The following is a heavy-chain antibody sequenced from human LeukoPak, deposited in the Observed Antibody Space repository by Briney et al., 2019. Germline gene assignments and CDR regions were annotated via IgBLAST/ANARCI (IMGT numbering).Heavy chain of an antibody. CDR3: ARDYLALLGGAPYDAFDI. CDR2: ISSSSSTI. D-gene: IGHD1-26*01. CDR1: GFTFSSYS. J-gene: IGHJ3*02. Sequence: GGSLRLSCAASGFTFSSYSMNWVRQAPGKGLEWVSYISSSSSTIYYADSVKGRFTISRDNAKNSLYLQMNSLRAEDTAVYYCARDYLALLGGAPYDAFDIWGQGTMVTVSS. V-gene: IGHV3-48*01.